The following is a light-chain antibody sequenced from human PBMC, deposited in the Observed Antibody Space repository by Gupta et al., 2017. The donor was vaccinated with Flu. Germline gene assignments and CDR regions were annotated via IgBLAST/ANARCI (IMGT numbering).Light chain of an antibody. CDR3: QHNKNWPPVI. J-gene: IGKJ2*01. CDR2: DEA. V-gene: IGKV3-15*01. CDR1: QSIRSN. Sequence: VVITQSPATLSVSPGERATLSCRASQSIRSNLAWYQQKPGQTPRLLIFDEATRDTGIPARFSGSGCGAEVNITINIRQVEDFAGYYYQHNKNWPPVIFGQGTKLEIK.